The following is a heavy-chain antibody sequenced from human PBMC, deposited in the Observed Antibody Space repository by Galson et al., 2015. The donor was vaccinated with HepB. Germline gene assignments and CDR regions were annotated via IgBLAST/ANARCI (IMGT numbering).Heavy chain of an antibody. D-gene: IGHD1-20*01. V-gene: IGHV3-11*01. CDR1: GFTFSDYY. Sequence: SLRLSCAASGFTFSDYYMSWSRQSPGQGLEWVSYISISGTTIYYADSVKGRFTISRDTAKNSLYLQMNSLRAEDTALYYCGGSGLPITGIDYWGQGTLVTVSS. CDR2: ISISGTTI. J-gene: IGHJ4*02. CDR3: GGSGLPITGIDY.